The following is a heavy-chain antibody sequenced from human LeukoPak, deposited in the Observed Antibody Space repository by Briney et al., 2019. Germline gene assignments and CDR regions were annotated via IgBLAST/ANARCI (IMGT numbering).Heavy chain of an antibody. J-gene: IGHJ5*02. CDR2: IYYSGST. Sequence: SETLSLTCTVSGGSISSYYWSWIRQPPGKGLEWIGYIYYSGSTNYNPSVKSRVTISVDTSKNQFSLKLSSVTAADTAVYYCARLYGSGSYYNDLDWFDPWGQGTLVTVSS. V-gene: IGHV4-59*01. D-gene: IGHD3-10*01. CDR1: GGSISSYY. CDR3: ARLYGSGSYYNDLDWFDP.